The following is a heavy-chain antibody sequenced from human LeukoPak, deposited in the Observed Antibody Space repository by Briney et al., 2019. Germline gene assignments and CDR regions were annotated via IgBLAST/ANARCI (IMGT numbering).Heavy chain of an antibody. CDR1: GFTFDDYA. J-gene: IGHJ3*02. V-gene: IGHV3-9*01. Sequence: GGSLRLSCAASGFTFDDYAMHWVRQAPGKGLEWVSGISWNSGSIGYADSVKGRFTISRDNAKDTLYLQMNSLRAEDTAVYYCASLYLGRNAFDIWGQGTMVTVSS. CDR3: ASLYLGRNAFDI. CDR2: ISWNSGSI. D-gene: IGHD3-16*01.